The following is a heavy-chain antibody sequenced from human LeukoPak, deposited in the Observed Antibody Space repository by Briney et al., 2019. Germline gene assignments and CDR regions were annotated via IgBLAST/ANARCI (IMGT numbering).Heavy chain of an antibody. Sequence: GGSLRLSCAASGFSFSSYWMSWVRQAPGKGLEWVGNIKQDGNEKYYVDSVKGRFTISRDNAKNSLYLQMNSLRAEDTAVYYCARDSIIPGGTGSSDRWGQGTLVTVSS. J-gene: IGHJ5*02. CDR1: GFSFSSYW. CDR3: ARDSIIPGGTGSSDR. V-gene: IGHV3-7*01. D-gene: IGHD1-14*01. CDR2: IKQDGNEK.